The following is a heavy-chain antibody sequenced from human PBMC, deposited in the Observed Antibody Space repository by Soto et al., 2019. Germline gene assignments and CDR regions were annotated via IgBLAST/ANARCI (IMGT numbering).Heavy chain of an antibody. CDR3: ARWYSSSSIAAGHYYYGMDV. D-gene: IGHD6-13*01. V-gene: IGHV4-4*07. Sequence: SETLSLTCTVSGGFIRNYYWSWIRQPAGKGLEWIGRIYDSGSTNYNPSLKSRLTMSVDTSKNQLSLKLSSMTAADTAVYYCARWYSSSSIAAGHYYYGMDVWGQGITVTVSS. J-gene: IGHJ6*02. CDR2: IYDSGST. CDR1: GGFIRNYY.